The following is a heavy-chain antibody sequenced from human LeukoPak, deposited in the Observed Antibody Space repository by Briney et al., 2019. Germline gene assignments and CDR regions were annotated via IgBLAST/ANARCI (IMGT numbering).Heavy chain of an antibody. CDR1: GFTFRSYA. D-gene: IGHD5-12*01. V-gene: IGHV3-23*01. CDR3: AKVGGYDRYYFDY. CDR2: ISGSGGST. J-gene: IGHJ4*02. Sequence: VVSVRLSCAVSGFTFRSYAMSWVRQAPGKGLECVSGISGSGGSTHYADSVKGRFTISRDTSKNTLFLQMNSLRAEDTAVYYCAKVGGYDRYYFDYWGQGTLVSVST.